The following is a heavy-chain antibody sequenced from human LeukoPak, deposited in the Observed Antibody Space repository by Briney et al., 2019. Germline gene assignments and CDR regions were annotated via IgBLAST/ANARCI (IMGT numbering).Heavy chain of an antibody. CDR1: GGSLSSYY. J-gene: IGHJ3*02. CDR3: ASSRPYYDILTGQSDDAFDI. D-gene: IGHD3-9*01. CDR2: ITYSGTT. V-gene: IGHV4-59*01. Sequence: PSETLSPTCTVSGGSLSSYYWSWIRQPPGKGLEWIGYITYSGTTNYNPSLNSRVTISVDTFKNQFSLKLTSVTAADTAFYYCASSRPYYDILTGQSDDAFDIWGRGTMVTVSS.